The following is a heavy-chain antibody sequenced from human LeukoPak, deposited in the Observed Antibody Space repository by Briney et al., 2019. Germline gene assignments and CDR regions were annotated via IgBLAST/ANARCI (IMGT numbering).Heavy chain of an antibody. V-gene: IGHV3-21*01. D-gene: IGHD3-22*01. Sequence: RGSLRLSCAASGFTFTSYSMNWVRQAPGKGLEWVSSISISSSYIYYAHSVKGRFTISRDNAKNSLYLQMNSLSAEDTAVYYCARDTPSYDSSGYYPLGYYYYYMDVRGKGTTVTVSS. CDR2: ISISSSYI. CDR3: ARDTPSYDSSGYYPLGYYYYYMDV. J-gene: IGHJ6*03. CDR1: GFTFTSYS.